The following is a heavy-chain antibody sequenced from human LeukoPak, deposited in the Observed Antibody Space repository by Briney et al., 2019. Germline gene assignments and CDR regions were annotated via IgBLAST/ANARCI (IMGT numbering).Heavy chain of an antibody. J-gene: IGHJ5*02. V-gene: IGHV3-23*01. Sequence: PGGSLRRSCAASGFTFSSYAMSWVRQAPGKGLEWVSAISGSGGSTYYADSVKGRFTISRDNSKNTLYLQMNSLRAEDTAVYYCAKERITMVRGVIVRFDPWGQGTLVTVSS. CDR3: AKERITMVRGVIVRFDP. D-gene: IGHD3-10*01. CDR1: GFTFSSYA. CDR2: ISGSGGST.